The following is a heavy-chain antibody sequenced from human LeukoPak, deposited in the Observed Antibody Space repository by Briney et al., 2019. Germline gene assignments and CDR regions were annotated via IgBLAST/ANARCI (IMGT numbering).Heavy chain of an antibody. V-gene: IGHV3-21*01. D-gene: IGHD5-18*01. CDR2: ITSSSGYI. Sequence: SGGSLRLSCAASGFTVSSNYMSWVRQAPGKGLEWVSSITSSSGYIYYADSLKGRFTISRDNAENSLYLQMNSLRAEDTAVYYCARERGYSYGYSDYWGQGTLVTVSS. CDR3: ARERGYSYGYSDY. J-gene: IGHJ4*02. CDR1: GFTVSSNY.